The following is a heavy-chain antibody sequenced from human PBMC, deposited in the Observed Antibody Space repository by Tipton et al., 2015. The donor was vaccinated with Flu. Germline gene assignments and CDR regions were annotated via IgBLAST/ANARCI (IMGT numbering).Heavy chain of an antibody. D-gene: IGHD4-11*01. Sequence: TLSLTCTVSGGSTSSGSYYWSWIRQPAGKGLEWIGNVHRTGSAYFNPSLRSRVTISVDTSKNQFSLSLTSVTAADTAVYYCARRDYSNYVSEPKNWFDPWGQGTLVTVSS. V-gene: IGHV4-61*09. J-gene: IGHJ5*02. CDR3: ARRDYSNYVSEPKNWFDP. CDR2: VHRTGSA. CDR1: GGSTSSGSYY.